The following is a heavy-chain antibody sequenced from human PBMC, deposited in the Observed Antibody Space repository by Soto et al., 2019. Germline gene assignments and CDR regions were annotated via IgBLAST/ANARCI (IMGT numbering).Heavy chain of an antibody. CDR1: GYSFESFG. J-gene: IGHJ4*02. CDR2: ISGSNGNT. V-gene: IGHV1-18*01. D-gene: IGHD3-22*01. CDR3: ARAHVNYVIRGYDY. Sequence: ASVKLTCKVSGYSFESFGITLVRQAPGRGLEWMGWISGSNGNTNYAQKLQGRLTIITDPSTNTGYMELMNLTSDDTAIYYCARAHVNYVIRGYDYCGQ.